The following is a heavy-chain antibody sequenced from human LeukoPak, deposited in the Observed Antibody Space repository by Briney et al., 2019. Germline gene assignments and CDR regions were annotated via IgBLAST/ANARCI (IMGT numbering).Heavy chain of an antibody. D-gene: IGHD3-10*01. Sequence: PSETLSLTCTVSGGSNSSYYWSWIRQPPGKGLEWIGYIYYSGSTNYNPSLKSRVTISVDTSKNQFSLKLSSVTAADTAVYYCARARWFGEFLGFDYWGQGTLVTVSS. CDR3: ARARWFGEFLGFDY. V-gene: IGHV4-59*01. CDR1: GGSNSSYY. J-gene: IGHJ4*02. CDR2: IYYSGST.